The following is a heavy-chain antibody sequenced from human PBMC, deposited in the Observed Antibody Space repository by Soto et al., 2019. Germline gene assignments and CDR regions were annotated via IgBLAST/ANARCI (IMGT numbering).Heavy chain of an antibody. J-gene: IGHJ6*02. Sequence: GGSLRLSCAASRFTFSSYWMHWVRQAPGKGLVWVSHINSDGSSTTYADSVKGRFTISRDNAKNTLYLQMNSLRAEDTAVYYCAVQSALLNYYYYAMDVWGQGTTVTVSS. CDR3: AVQSALLNYYYYAMDV. CDR1: RFTFSSYW. CDR2: INSDGSST. V-gene: IGHV3-74*01. D-gene: IGHD3-10*01.